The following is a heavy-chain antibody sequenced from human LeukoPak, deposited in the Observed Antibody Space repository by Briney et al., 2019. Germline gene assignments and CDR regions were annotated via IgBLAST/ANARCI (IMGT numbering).Heavy chain of an antibody. D-gene: IGHD3-10*01. CDR3: AKAYYYRSGYANYFDS. CDR1: GFTFDDYA. J-gene: IGHJ4*02. Sequence: GGSLRLSCAASGFTFDDYAMHWVRQAPGKGLEWVCLISGDGGSTYYADSVKGRFTVSRDNSKNSLYLQMNSLRTEDTALYYCAKAYYYRSGYANYFDSWGQGTLVTVSS. V-gene: IGHV3-43*02. CDR2: ISGDGGST.